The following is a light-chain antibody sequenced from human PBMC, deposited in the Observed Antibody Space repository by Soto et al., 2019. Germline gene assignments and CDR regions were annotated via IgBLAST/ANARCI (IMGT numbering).Light chain of an antibody. CDR1: QCISNS. CDR2: AAS. CDR3: QKYNSAPWT. Sequence: DIQMTHSPSSLSASVGDRVTITCRASQCISNSLAWYQQKPGKVPKLLIYAASTLQSGVPSRFSGSGSGTDFTLTISSLQPEDVATYFCQKYNSAPWTFGQGTKVEIK. V-gene: IGKV1-27*01. J-gene: IGKJ1*01.